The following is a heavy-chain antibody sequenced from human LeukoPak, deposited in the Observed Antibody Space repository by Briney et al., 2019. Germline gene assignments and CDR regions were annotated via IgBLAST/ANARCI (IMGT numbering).Heavy chain of an antibody. CDR3: ARDVSDSEPGYNWFDP. J-gene: IGHJ5*02. Sequence: SETLSLTCTVSGGSISSYYWSWIRQPPGKGLEWIGYIYYSGSTNYNPSLKSRVTISVDTSKNQFSLKLSSVTAADTAVYYCARDVSDSEPGYNWFDPWGQGTLVTVSS. CDR2: IYYSGST. CDR1: GGSISSYY. V-gene: IGHV4-59*01. D-gene: IGHD2-21*01.